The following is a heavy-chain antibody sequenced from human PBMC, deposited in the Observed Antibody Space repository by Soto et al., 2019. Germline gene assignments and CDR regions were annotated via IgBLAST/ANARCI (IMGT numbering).Heavy chain of an antibody. Sequence: EVELVESGGGLVQPGGSLRLSCVASGFSFRSSWMSWVRQVPGRGLEWVAQLNPDGSTNAYVDAVKGRVTISRDNAKNSLYLPMNSLRVEDTAVYYCARDPYYGAIDYWGQGTLVTVSS. CDR1: GFSFRSSW. V-gene: IGHV3-7*01. D-gene: IGHD3-10*01. J-gene: IGHJ4*02. CDR3: ARDPYYGAIDY. CDR2: LNPDGSTN.